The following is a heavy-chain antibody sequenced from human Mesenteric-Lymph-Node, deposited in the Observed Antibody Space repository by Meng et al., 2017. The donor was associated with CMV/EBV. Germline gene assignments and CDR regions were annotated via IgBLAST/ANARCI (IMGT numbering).Heavy chain of an antibody. Sequence: GESLKISCAASGFTFRSYWMTWVRQAPGKGPEFVANINLDGSTRNYLGSVKGRFTISRDNAKNSLYLQMNSLRIEDSAVFYCARVRRGSYSALFFDIWGQGTLVTVSS. CDR3: ARVRRGSYSALFFDI. J-gene: IGHJ3*02. CDR1: GFTFRSYW. V-gene: IGHV3-7*01. CDR2: INLDGSTR. D-gene: IGHD1-26*01.